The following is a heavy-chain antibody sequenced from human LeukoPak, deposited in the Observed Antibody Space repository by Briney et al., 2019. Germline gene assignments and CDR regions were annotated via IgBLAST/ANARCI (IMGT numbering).Heavy chain of an antibody. J-gene: IGHJ4*02. CDR2: IYIGGNT. CDR3: ARSESGSYSEN. Sequence: HPGGSLRLSCAASGFTVSNNYMSWVRQAPGKGLEWVSVIYIGGNTYYADSVKGRFTISRDNSKNTLYLQMNNLRAEDTAVYYCARSESGSYSENWGQGTLVTVSS. V-gene: IGHV3-66*01. D-gene: IGHD1-26*01. CDR1: GFTVSNNY.